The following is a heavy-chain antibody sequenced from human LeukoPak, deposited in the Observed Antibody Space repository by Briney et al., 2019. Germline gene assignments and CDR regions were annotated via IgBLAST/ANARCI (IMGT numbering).Heavy chain of an antibody. CDR2: ISYDGSNK. D-gene: IGHD3-10*01. Sequence: GGSLRLSCAASGFTFSNYAVRWVRQAPGKGLEWVAVISYDGSNKYYADSVKGRFTISRDNSKNTLYLQMNSLRAEDTAVYYCARDGPITMARGVTFDYWGQGTLVTVSS. V-gene: IGHV3-30-3*01. J-gene: IGHJ4*02. CDR3: ARDGPITMARGVTFDY. CDR1: GFTFSNYA.